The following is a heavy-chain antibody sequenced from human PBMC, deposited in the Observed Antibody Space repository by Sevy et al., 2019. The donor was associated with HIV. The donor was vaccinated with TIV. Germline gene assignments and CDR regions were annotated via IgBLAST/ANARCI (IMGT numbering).Heavy chain of an antibody. J-gene: IGHJ4*02. CDR2: MRQDGSEK. CDR3: ARGIYGSGSRLGLGY. CDR1: GFTFSSYW. D-gene: IGHD3-10*01. Sequence: GSLRHSCAASGFTFSSYWMTWVRQAPGKGLEWVANMRQDGSEKYYVDSVKGRFTISRDNAKNSLYLQMNSLRAEDTAVYYCARGIYGSGSRLGLGYWGQGTLVTVSS. V-gene: IGHV3-7*01.